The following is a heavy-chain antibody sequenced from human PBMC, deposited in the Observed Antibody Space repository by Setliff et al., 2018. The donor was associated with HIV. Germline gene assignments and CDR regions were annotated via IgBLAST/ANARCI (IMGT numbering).Heavy chain of an antibody. V-gene: IGHV4-59*08. D-gene: IGHD3-22*01. CDR3: ARTPEDYDQYFFDR. CDR1: GGSISNYY. CDR2: IYYSGST. Sequence: SETLSLTCTVSGGSISNYYWSWIRQPPGKGLEWIGYIYYSGSTYYNPSLKSRLTISLDTSKNQFSLKLSSVTAADTAVYYCARTPEDYDQYFFDRWGQGTLVTVSS. J-gene: IGHJ4*02.